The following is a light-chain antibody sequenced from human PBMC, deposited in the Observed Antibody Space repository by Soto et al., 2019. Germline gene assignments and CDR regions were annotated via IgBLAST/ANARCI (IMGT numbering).Light chain of an antibody. CDR1: SSDVGGYNY. J-gene: IGLJ2*01. Sequence: QSALTQPASVSGSPGQSITISCTGTSSDVGGYNYVSWYQQHPGKAPKLMIYDVSNRPSGVSNRFSGSKSGNTASLTISGLQFEDEADYHCCSYTSSTTLVFGGGTNVTVL. CDR3: CSYTSSTTLV. V-gene: IGLV2-14*01. CDR2: DVS.